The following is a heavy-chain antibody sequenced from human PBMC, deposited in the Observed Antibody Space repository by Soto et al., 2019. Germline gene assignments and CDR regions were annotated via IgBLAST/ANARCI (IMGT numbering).Heavy chain of an antibody. CDR3: AREDDAWTNGYFAI. J-gene: IGHJ3*02. Sequence: EVQLLESGGGLVQPGGSLRLSCAASGFTFSSYDMSWVRQAPGKGLEWVSAISASGVGTFYAESVKGRFTISRDNSKNTLYVQMNSLRAEDRAMYYCAREDDAWTNGYFAIWGQGTMVTVSS. CDR1: GFTFSSYD. V-gene: IGHV3-23*01. D-gene: IGHD2-8*01. CDR2: ISASGVGT.